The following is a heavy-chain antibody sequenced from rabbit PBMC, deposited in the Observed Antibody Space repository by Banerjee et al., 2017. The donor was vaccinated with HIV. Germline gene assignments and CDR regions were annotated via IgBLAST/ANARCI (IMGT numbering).Heavy chain of an antibody. CDR1: GFDFSSYG. CDR3: ARDPYAGYAGYGYGDNL. V-gene: IGHV1S47*01. CDR2: IDPVFGST. D-gene: IGHD6-1*01. Sequence: QEQLVESGGGLVRPGGSLKLSCKASGFDFSSYGVSWVRQAPGKGLEWIGYIDPVFGSTYYASWVNGRFTISSHNAQNTLYLQLNSLTAADTATYFCARDPYAGYAGYGYGDNLWGPGTLVTVS. J-gene: IGHJ4*01.